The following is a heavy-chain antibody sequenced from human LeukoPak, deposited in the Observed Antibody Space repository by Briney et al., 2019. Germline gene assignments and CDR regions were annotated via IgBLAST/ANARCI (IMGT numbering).Heavy chain of an antibody. Sequence: PSETLSLTCTVSGGSISSGDYYWSWIRQPPGKGLEWIGYIYYSGSTYYNPSLKSRVTISVDTSKNQFSLKLSSVTAADTAVYYCARQYDFWSGVGSYFDYWGQGTLVTVSS. CDR2: IYYSGST. D-gene: IGHD3-3*01. CDR3: ARQYDFWSGVGSYFDY. J-gene: IGHJ4*02. V-gene: IGHV4-30-4*08. CDR1: GGSISSGDYY.